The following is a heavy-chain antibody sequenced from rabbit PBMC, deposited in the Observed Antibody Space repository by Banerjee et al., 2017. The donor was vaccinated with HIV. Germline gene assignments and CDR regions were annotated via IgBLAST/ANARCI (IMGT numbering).Heavy chain of an antibody. CDR3: ARDAGTSFSTYGMDL. Sequence: QEQLEESGGGLVKPEGSLTLTCKASGFSFSDRDVMCWVRQAPGKGLEWIACIYGGASGSAYYASWPKGRFTISKTSSTTVTLQMTSLTVADTATYFCARDAGTSFSTYGMDLWGQGTLVTVS. CDR1: GFSFSDRDV. D-gene: IGHD8-1*01. V-gene: IGHV1S45*01. CDR2: IYGGASGSA. J-gene: IGHJ3*01.